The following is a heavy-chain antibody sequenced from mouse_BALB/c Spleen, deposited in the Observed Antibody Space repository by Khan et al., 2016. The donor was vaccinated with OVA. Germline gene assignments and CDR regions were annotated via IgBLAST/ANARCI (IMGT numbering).Heavy chain of an antibody. J-gene: IGHJ4*01. CDR2: IWSDGST. CDR1: GFSLTNYG. D-gene: IGHD2-10*01. CDR3: ARQPYYHYNIMDY. V-gene: IGHV2-6-1*01. Sequence: QVQLKESGPGLAAPSQSLSITCTISGFSLTNYGVHWIRQPPGKGLEWLVVIWSDGSTTYNSALQYRLTITKDNSQSQVFLKMNGRQTDDTAIYFCARQPYYHYNIMDYWGQGTSVTVSS.